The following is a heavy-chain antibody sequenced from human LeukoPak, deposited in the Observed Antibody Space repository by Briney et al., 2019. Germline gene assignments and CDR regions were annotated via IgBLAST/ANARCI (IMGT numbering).Heavy chain of an antibody. CDR3: ARTTLQYYYDSRGYYFDY. Sequence: GGSLRLSCAASGFTFSSYAMSWVRQAPGKGLEWVSAISGSGGSTYYADSVKGRFTISRDNSKNTLYLQMNSLRAEDTAVYYCARTTLQYYYDSRGYYFDYWGQGTLVTVSS. V-gene: IGHV3-23*01. D-gene: IGHD3-22*01. J-gene: IGHJ4*02. CDR1: GFTFSSYA. CDR2: ISGSGGST.